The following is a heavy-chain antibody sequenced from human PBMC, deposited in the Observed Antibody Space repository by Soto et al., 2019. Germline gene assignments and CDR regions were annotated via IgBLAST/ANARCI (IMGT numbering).Heavy chain of an antibody. CDR2: IWYDGSNK. J-gene: IGHJ6*03. Sequence: QVQLVESGGGVVQPGRSLRLSCAASGFTFSSYGMHWVRQAPGKGLEWVAVIWYDGSNKYYADSVKGRFTISRDNSKNTLYLQMNSPRAEDTAVYYCAREIPYSSSPFMDVWGKGTTVTVSS. CDR3: AREIPYSSSPFMDV. CDR1: GFTFSSYG. D-gene: IGHD6-6*01. V-gene: IGHV3-33*01.